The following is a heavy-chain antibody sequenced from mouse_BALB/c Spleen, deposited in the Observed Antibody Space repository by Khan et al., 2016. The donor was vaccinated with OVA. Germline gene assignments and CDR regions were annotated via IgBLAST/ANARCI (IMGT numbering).Heavy chain of an antibody. CDR2: INTYTGEP. J-gene: IGHJ1*01. CDR3: ARVGNYWYFDV. V-gene: IGHV9-3-1*01. Sequence: QFQLVQSGPELKKPGETVKISCKASGYTFTNYGMNWVKQAPGKGLKWMGWINTYTGEPTYADDFKGRFAFSLETSASTAYLQINNLKNEDTATYFCARVGNYWYFDVWGAGTTVTVSS. D-gene: IGHD2-1*01. CDR1: GYTFTNYG.